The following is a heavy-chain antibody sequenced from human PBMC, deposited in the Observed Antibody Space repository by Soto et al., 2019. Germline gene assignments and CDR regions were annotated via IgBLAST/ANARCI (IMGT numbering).Heavy chain of an antibody. CDR2: ISSSGSTI. V-gene: IGHV3-11*01. D-gene: IGHD4-17*01. CDR1: GFTFSDYY. Sequence: QVQLVESGGGLVKPGGSLRLSCAASGFTFSDYYMSWIRQAPGTGLEWVSYISSSGSTIYYADSVKGRFTISRYNAKNSLYLQMTSLRAEDTAVYYCARDLAGSMTTESFDIWGQRTIVTVSS. CDR3: ARDLAGSMTTESFDI. J-gene: IGHJ3*02.